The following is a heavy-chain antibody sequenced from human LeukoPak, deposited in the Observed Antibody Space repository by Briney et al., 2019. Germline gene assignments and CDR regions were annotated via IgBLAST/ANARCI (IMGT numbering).Heavy chain of an antibody. Sequence: SETLSLTCSVSIGSISSSKWWSWVRQSPVKGLEWIGEIYLYGTTNYNPSFTSRVTMLVDRSRNQFSLKLTSVTAADTAVYYCARQKWEQQGRDYYFNGLDVWGPGTTVIVSS. D-gene: IGHD1/OR15-1a*01. V-gene: IGHV4-4*02. CDR2: IYLYGTT. J-gene: IGHJ6*02. CDR1: IGSISSSKW. CDR3: ARQKWEQQGRDYYFNGLDV.